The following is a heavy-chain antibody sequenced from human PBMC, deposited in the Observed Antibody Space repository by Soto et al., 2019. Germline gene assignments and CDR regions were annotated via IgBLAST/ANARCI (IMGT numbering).Heavy chain of an antibody. D-gene: IGHD1-26*01. V-gene: IGHV3-33*01. CDR3: AREESGSYSGLFDY. CDR2: IWYDGSNK. CDR1: GFTFSSYG. Sequence: GGSLRLSCAASGFTFSSYGMHWVRQAPGKGLEWVAVIWYDGSNKYYADSVKGRFTISRDNSKNTLYLQMNSLRAEDTAVYYCAREESGSYSGLFDYWGQGTLVTVSS. J-gene: IGHJ4*02.